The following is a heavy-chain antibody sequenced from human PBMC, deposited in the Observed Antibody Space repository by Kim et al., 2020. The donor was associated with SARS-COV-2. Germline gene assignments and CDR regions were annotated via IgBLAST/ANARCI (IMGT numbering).Heavy chain of an antibody. J-gene: IGHJ5*02. Sequence: ADSVKGRLPNSRDNAKNTLYLQMNSLRAEDTAGYYCARDDGSGWFNWFDPWGQGTLVTVSS. CDR3: ARDDGSGWFNWFDP. V-gene: IGHV3-53*01. D-gene: IGHD6-19*01.